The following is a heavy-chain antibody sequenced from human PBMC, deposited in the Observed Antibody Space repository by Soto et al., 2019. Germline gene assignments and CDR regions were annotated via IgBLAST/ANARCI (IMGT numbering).Heavy chain of an antibody. CDR1: GGSFSGYY. D-gene: IGHD2-15*01. Sequence: PSETLSLTCAVYGGSFSGYYWSWIRQPPWKGLEWIGEINHSGSTNYNPSLKSRVTISVDTSKNQFSLKLSSVTAADTAVYYCARAALLNCSGGSWYSGRDYWGEGPLVTVYS. CDR2: INHSGST. V-gene: IGHV4-34*01. J-gene: IGHJ4*02. CDR3: ARAALLNCSGGSWYSGRDY.